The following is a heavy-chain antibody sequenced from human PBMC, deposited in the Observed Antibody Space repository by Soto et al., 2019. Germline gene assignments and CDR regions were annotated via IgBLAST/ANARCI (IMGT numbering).Heavy chain of an antibody. CDR3: ANGRATYGLLTHDY. J-gene: IGHJ4*02. CDR1: GFTFSSYS. Sequence: PGGSLRLSCAASGFTFSSYSMSWVRQAPGKGLEWVSGFRTGADDGTTYYADSVKGRFAISRDNSRNTLYLQMNSLTAEDTAVYYCANGRATYGLLTHDYWGQGTLVTVSS. CDR2: FRTGADDGTT. D-gene: IGHD3-10*01. V-gene: IGHV3-23*01.